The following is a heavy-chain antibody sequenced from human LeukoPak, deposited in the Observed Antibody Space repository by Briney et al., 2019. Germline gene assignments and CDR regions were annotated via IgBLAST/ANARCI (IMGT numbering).Heavy chain of an antibody. Sequence: GASVKVSCKVSGYTLTELSMHWVRQAPGKGLEWMGGFDPEDGETIYAQKFQGRVTMTEDTSTDTAYLELSSLRSEDTAVYYCATILNIAYCGGDCFGLDAFDIWGQGTMVTVSS. CDR3: ATILNIAYCGGDCFGLDAFDI. D-gene: IGHD2-21*01. V-gene: IGHV1-24*01. CDR2: FDPEDGET. J-gene: IGHJ3*02. CDR1: GYTLTELS.